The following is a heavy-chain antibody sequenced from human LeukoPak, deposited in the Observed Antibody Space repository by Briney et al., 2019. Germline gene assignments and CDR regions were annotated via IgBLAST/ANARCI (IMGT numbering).Heavy chain of an antibody. V-gene: IGHV4-30-4*08. D-gene: IGHD2-15*01. CDR3: ARGLAAAKVYYYYMDV. CDR1: GGSISSDDYY. CDR2: IYYSGST. J-gene: IGHJ6*03. Sequence: PSETLSLTCSVSGGSISSDDYYWSWIRQPPGKGLEWIGYIYYSGSTYYNPSLKSRVTISVDTSKNQFSLKLSSVTAADTAVYYCARGLAAAKVYYYYMDVWGKGTTVTVSS.